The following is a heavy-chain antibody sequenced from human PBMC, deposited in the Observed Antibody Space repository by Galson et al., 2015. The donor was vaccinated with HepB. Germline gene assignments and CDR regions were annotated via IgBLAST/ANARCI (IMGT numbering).Heavy chain of an antibody. CDR1: GFTFSSYA. D-gene: IGHD3-22*01. CDR3: AKERYSSGHYYVFDY. J-gene: IGHJ4*02. Sequence: SLRLSCAASGFTFSSYAMSWVRQAPGKGLEWVSGISWNSGSIGYADSVKGRFIISRDNAKKFLYLQMNSLRVEDTALYYCAKERYSSGHYYVFDYWGQGTLVTVSS. V-gene: IGHV3-9*01. CDR2: ISWNSGSI.